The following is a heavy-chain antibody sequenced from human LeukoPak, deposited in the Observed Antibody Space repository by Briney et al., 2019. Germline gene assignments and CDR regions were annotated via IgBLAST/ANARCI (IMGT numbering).Heavy chain of an antibody. D-gene: IGHD1-26*01. J-gene: IGHJ5*02. CDR3: ARGRIVGATDWFDP. CDR1: GGSLSSGGYY. Sequence: PSETLSLTCTVSGGSLSSGGYYWRWLRQHPGTDLEWLGYIYYSGSTYYNPSLKSRVTISVDTSKNQFSLKLSSVTAADTAVYSRARGRIVGATDWFDPWGQGTLVTVSS. V-gene: IGHV4-31*03. CDR2: IYYSGST.